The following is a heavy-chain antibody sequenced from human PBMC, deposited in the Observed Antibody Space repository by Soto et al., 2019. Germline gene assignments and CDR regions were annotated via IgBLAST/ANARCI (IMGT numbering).Heavy chain of an antibody. J-gene: IGHJ6*02. Sequence: QVQLVQSGAEVKKPGSSVKVSCKASGGTFSSYAISWVRQAPGQGLEWMGGIIPIFGTANYAQKFQGRVTITADKSTNTAYKELIILRSEDMAVYYCARYKYDYNGSSGYRNYSGMDVWGQGTTVTVSS. CDR1: GGTFSSYA. CDR3: ARYKYDYNGSSGYRNYSGMDV. CDR2: IIPIFGTA. D-gene: IGHD3-22*01. V-gene: IGHV1-69*06.